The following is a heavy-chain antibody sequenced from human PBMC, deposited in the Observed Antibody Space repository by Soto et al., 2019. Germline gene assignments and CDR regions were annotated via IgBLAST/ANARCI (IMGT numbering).Heavy chain of an antibody. CDR1: GFTFSSYS. J-gene: IGHJ2*01. CDR2: ISSSSSYI. CDR3: ARVGCSGGSCYSGWYFDL. Sequence: GGSLRLSCAASGFTFSSYSMNWVRQAPGKGLEWVSSISSSSSYIYYADSVKGRFTISRDNAKNSLYLQMNSLRAEDTAVYYCARVGCSGGSCYSGWYFDLWGRGTLVTVSS. D-gene: IGHD2-15*01. V-gene: IGHV3-21*01.